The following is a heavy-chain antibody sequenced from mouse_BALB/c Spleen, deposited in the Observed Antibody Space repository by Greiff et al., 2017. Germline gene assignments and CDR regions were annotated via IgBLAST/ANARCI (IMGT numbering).Heavy chain of an antibody. D-gene: IGHD1-1*01. J-gene: IGHJ1*01. V-gene: IGHV5-9*03. Sequence: DVQLVESGGGLVKPGGSLKLSCAASGFTFSSYTMSWVRQTPEKRLEWVATISSGGGNTYYPDSVKGRFTISRDNAKNNLYLQMSSLRSEDTALYYCATSFITTVVAPSYWYFDVWGAGTTVTVSS. CDR2: ISSGGGNT. CDR3: ATSFITTVVAPSYWYFDV. CDR1: GFTFSSYT.